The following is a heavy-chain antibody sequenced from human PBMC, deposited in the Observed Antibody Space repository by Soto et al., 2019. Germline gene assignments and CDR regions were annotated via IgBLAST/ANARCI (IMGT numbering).Heavy chain of an antibody. CDR2: IYYSGST. J-gene: IGHJ6*02. CDR1: GDSLSSGGYY. D-gene: IGHD4-17*01. CDR3: AKAKTPHVRNGMDV. Sequence: QVRLQESGPGLVRPSQTLSLTCTVSGDSLSSGGYYCSWIRQLPGKGLEWIGFIYYSGSTFYNPTLSSRVTVSADTSKNQITLKLSSVTAADTAVYYCAKAKTPHVRNGMDVWGQGTTVTVSS. V-gene: IGHV4-31*04.